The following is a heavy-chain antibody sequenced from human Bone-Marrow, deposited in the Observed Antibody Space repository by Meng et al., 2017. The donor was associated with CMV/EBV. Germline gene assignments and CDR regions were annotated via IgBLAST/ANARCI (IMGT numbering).Heavy chain of an antibody. Sequence: GGSLRLSCAASGFTFSSYSMNWVRQAPGKGLEWVSSISSSSSYTYYADSVKGRFTISRDNAKNSLYLHMNGLRAEDAAVYYCASERVAAAGVRLYYIYYWGQRTLVTVSS. D-gene: IGHD6-13*01. J-gene: IGHJ4*02. CDR3: ASERVAAAGVRLYYIYY. CDR2: ISSSSSYT. V-gene: IGHV3-21*04. CDR1: GFTFSSYS.